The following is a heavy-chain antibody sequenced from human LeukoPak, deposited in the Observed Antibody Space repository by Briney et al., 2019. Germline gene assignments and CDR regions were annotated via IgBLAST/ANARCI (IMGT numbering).Heavy chain of an antibody. CDR3: AREETFYCSSTSCLGMDV. CDR1: GFTFSSYS. J-gene: IGHJ6*02. Sequence: GGSLRLSCAASGFTFSSYSMNWVRQAPGKGLEWVSSISSSSYIYYADSVKGRFTISRDNAKNSLYLQMNSLRAEDTAVYYCAREETFYCSSTSCLGMDVWGQGTTVTVSS. D-gene: IGHD2-2*01. CDR2: ISSSSYI. V-gene: IGHV3-21*01.